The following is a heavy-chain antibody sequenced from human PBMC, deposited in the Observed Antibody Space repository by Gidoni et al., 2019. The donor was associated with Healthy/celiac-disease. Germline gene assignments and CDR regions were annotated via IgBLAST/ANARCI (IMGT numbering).Heavy chain of an antibody. V-gene: IGHV1-18*04. CDR3: ARGGGAVTLWEWDAFDI. CDR2: ISAYNGNT. J-gene: IGHJ3*02. CDR1: GYTFTSYG. D-gene: IGHD4-17*01. Sequence: QVQLVQSGAEVKTPGASVKVSCKASGYTFTSYGISWVRQAPGQGLEWMGWISAYNGNTNYAQKLQGRVTMTTDTSTSTAYMELRSLRADDTAVYYCARGGGAVTLWEWDAFDIWGQGTMVTVSS.